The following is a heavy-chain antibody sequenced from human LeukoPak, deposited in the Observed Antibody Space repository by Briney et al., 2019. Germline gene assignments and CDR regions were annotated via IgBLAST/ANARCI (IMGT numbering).Heavy chain of an antibody. J-gene: IGHJ4*02. V-gene: IGHV4-59*12. CDR1: GGSISNYY. CDR2: IYYSGST. CDR3: ARGSLDFDY. Sequence: SETLSLTCTVSGGSISNYYWSWIRQPPGKGLEWIGYIYYSGSTYYNPSLKSRVTISVDTSKNQFSLKLSSVTAADTAVYYCARGSLDFDYWGQGTLVTVSS.